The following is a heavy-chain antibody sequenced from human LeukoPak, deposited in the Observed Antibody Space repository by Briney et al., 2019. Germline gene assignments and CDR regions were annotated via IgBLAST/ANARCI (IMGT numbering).Heavy chain of an antibody. D-gene: IGHD2-2*01. CDR1: GYTFTSYG. V-gene: IGHV1-18*01. J-gene: IGHJ3*02. CDR3: AGVLAYCSRTDFHDAFDI. Sequence: ASVKVSCKASGYTFTSYGITWVRQAPGQGLEWVGWINTCNGNAKYAETLQGRVTMTTDTSTSTAYMELRSLTSDDTAVYYCAGVLAYCSRTDFHDAFDIWGQGTMVSVSS. CDR2: INTCNGNA.